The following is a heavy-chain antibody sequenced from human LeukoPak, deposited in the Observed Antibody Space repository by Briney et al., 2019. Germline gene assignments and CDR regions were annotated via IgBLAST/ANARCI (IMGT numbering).Heavy chain of an antibody. J-gene: IGHJ5*02. CDR2: NKSKTDGGTT. D-gene: IGHD3-10*01. Sequence: PGGSLRLSCAASGFTFSNAWMSWVRQAPGKGLEWIGHNKSKTDGGTTEYAAPVKGRFTISRDDSKDTLYLQVNSLKTEDTAVYYCTAAYYYGTGGAHHWGQGTLVTVSS. V-gene: IGHV3-15*01. CDR1: GFTFSNAW. CDR3: TAAYYYGTGGAHH.